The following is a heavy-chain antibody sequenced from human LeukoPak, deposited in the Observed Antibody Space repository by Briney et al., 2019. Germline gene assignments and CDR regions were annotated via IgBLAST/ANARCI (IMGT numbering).Heavy chain of an antibody. D-gene: IGHD6-13*01. Sequence: PGGSLRLSCAVSGFTFTDYWMNWVRQAPGKGLEWVASIRQDGGEKSYVDSVKGRFTISRDNTKSSLYLQINSLRAEDRAVYYCARDGTAAGLYFDLWGQGTLVTVSS. CDR3: ARDGTAAGLYFDL. V-gene: IGHV3-7*01. CDR1: GFTFTDYW. J-gene: IGHJ4*01. CDR2: IRQDGGEK.